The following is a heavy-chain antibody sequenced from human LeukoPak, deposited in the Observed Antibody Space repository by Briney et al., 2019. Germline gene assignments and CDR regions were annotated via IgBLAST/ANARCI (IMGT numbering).Heavy chain of an antibody. D-gene: IGHD2-15*01. V-gene: IGHV4-59*12. J-gene: IGHJ4*02. CDR2: IFHSGST. Sequence: SETLSLTCTVSGGSISTYYWNWIRQPPGKGLEWIGYIFHSGSTNYNPPLKSRVTISVDTSKNQFSLNLASVTAADTAVYYCARVGVFGYCTRDSCHSPLDYWGQGTLVTVSS. CDR3: ARVGVFGYCTRDSCHSPLDY. CDR1: GGSISTYY.